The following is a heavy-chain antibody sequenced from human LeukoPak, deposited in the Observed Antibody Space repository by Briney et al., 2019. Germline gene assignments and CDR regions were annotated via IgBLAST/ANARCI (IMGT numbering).Heavy chain of an antibody. V-gene: IGHV3-49*04. Sequence: PGGSLRLSCTASGFTFGDYAMSWVRQAPGKGLEWVGFIRSKAYGGTTEYAASVKGRFTISRDDSKSIAYLQMNSLKTEDTAVYYCTRYYYGSGSYSYHDAFDIWGQGTMVTVSS. CDR3: TRYYYGSGSYSYHDAFDI. CDR1: GFTFGDYA. J-gene: IGHJ3*02. CDR2: IRSKAYGGTT. D-gene: IGHD3-10*01.